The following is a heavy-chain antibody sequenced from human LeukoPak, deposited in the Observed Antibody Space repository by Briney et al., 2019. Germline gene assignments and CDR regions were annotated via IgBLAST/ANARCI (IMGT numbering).Heavy chain of an antibody. D-gene: IGHD3-22*01. CDR3: ARARYYYDSSGGLDAFDI. CDR1: GGSISSGDYY. J-gene: IGHJ3*02. Sequence: SETLSLTCTVSGGSISSGDYYWSWLRQPPGKGLEWIVYIYYSGSTYYNPSLKSRVTISVDTSKNQFSLKLSSVTAADTAVYYCARARYYYDSSGGLDAFDIWAKGQWSPSLQ. CDR2: IYYSGST. V-gene: IGHV4-30-4*01.